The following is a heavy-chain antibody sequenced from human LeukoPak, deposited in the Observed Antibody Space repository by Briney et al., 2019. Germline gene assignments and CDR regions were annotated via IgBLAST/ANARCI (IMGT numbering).Heavy chain of an antibody. CDR2: INPSGGST. CDR3: ARRSTQDQAAADAFDI. J-gene: IGHJ3*02. CDR1: GYTFTSYY. D-gene: IGHD6-13*01. V-gene: IGHV1-46*01. Sequence: GASVKVSCKASGYTFTSYYMNWVRQAPGQGLEWMGIINPSGGSTSYAQKFQGRVTMTRDTSISTAYMELSRLRSDDTAVYYCARRSTQDQAAADAFDIWGQGTMVTVSS.